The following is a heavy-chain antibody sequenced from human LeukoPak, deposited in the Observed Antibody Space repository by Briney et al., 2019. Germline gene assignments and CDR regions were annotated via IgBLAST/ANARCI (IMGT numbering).Heavy chain of an antibody. Sequence: SETLSLTCAVSGGSISTNNWWHWVRQSPGKGLEWIAEIYYNGGTNYNPSLKSRVTISVDTSKNQFSLNVNFVTAADTAMYYCAREVAAGSHKGFDYWGQGTLVTVSS. CDR3: AREVAAGSHKGFDY. J-gene: IGHJ4*02. V-gene: IGHV4-4*02. CDR2: IYYNGGT. CDR1: GGSISTNNW. D-gene: IGHD6-19*01.